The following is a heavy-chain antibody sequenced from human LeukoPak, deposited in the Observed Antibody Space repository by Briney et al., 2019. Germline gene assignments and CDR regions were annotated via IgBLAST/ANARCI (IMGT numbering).Heavy chain of an antibody. V-gene: IGHV3-66*01. J-gene: IGHJ4*02. CDR2: LYSGGTT. CDR1: GFNVGRNH. D-gene: IGHD6-19*01. CDR3: TSGRQWLAFDY. Sequence: PGGSLRLSCTASGFNVGRNHMNWVRQAPGKGLEWVSILYSGGTTFYADSVKGRFTISRDNSKNTLYLQMNSLRVEDTAVYYCTSGRQWLAFDYWGQGTLVTVSP.